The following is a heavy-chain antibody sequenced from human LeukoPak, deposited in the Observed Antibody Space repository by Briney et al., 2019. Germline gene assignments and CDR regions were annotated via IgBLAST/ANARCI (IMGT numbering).Heavy chain of an antibody. CDR3: ARGRALAYTAMVLTAFDY. D-gene: IGHD5-18*01. CDR1: GGSISSSDNY. V-gene: IGHV4-39*07. J-gene: IGHJ4*02. CDR2: IHYSGKT. Sequence: SETLSLTCTVSGGSISSSDNYWGWIRQPPGKGLEWIGSIHYSGKTYYNPSLKSRVTISVDTSKNQFSLKLSSVTAADTAVYYCARGRALAYTAMVLTAFDYWGQGTLVTVSS.